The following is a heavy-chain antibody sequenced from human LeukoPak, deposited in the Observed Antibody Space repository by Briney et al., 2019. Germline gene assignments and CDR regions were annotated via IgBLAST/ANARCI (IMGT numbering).Heavy chain of an antibody. D-gene: IGHD3-3*01. CDR1: GGSISSSSYF. Sequence: NASETLSLTCTVSGGSISSSSYFWGWIRQPPGKGLEWIGSIYYSGSTYYNPSLKSRVTISVDTSKNQFSLKLSSVTAADTAVYYCARQQLRDYDFWSGYSLPYYFDYWGQGTLVTVSS. J-gene: IGHJ4*02. CDR3: ARQQLRDYDFWSGYSLPYYFDY. CDR2: IYYSGST. V-gene: IGHV4-39*01.